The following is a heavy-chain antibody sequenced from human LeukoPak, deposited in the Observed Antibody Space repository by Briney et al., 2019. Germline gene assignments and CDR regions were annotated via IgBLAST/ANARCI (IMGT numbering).Heavy chain of an antibody. CDR1: GGSISSGGYY. D-gene: IGHD3-10*01. Sequence: SETLSLTCTVSGGSISSGGYYWSGIRQHPGKSLEWIGYIYYSGSTYYNPSLKSRVTISVDTSKNQFSLKLSSVTAADTAVYYCARQSYYYGSFDPWGQGTLVTVSS. V-gene: IGHV4-31*03. CDR3: ARQSYYYGSFDP. CDR2: IYYSGST. J-gene: IGHJ5*02.